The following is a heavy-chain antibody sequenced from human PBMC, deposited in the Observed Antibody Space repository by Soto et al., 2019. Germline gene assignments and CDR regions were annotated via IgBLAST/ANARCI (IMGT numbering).Heavy chain of an antibody. CDR1: GASISSDDYY. CDR3: DRQAVAAARQGGYFQH. Sequence: QVQLQESGPGLVKPSQTLSLTCTVSGASISSDDYYWSWIRQPPGKGLEYFGYISYSGGTYYNPSLRSRVTISVDTSKDQFSLKLSSVTAADTAVYYCDRQAVAAARQGGYFQHWGQGTLVIVSS. D-gene: IGHD6-13*01. V-gene: IGHV4-30-4*01. CDR2: ISYSGGT. J-gene: IGHJ1*01.